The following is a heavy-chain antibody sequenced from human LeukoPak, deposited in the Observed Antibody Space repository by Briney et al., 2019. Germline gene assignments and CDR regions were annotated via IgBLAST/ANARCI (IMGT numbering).Heavy chain of an antibody. CDR3: ARGPAAGAGWWHFDY. Sequence: ASVKVSCKPPRYTLTSSYIHSVPATPGRRLERMGRISPSGARPSYQHEFQARVITTRTTSTSPFNIELSSRRSEEPAVNYCARGPAAGAGWWHFDYWGQGTLVSVS. J-gene: IGHJ4*02. CDR2: ISPSGARP. V-gene: IGHV1-46*01. CDR1: RYTLTSSY. D-gene: IGHD6-13*01.